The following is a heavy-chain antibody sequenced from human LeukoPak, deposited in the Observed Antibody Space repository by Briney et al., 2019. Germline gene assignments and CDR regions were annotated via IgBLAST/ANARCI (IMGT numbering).Heavy chain of an antibody. CDR1: GFTFSRYA. V-gene: IGHV3-64*01. CDR2: ISSNGGST. D-gene: IGHD1-20*01. CDR3: VRDFGLTGKVDY. J-gene: IGHJ4*02. Sequence: GGSLRLSCAASGFTFSRYAMHWVRQAPGKGLESVSAISSNGGSTYYANSVKGRFTISRDNSKNTLYLQMGSLRAEDLAVYYFVRDFGLTGKVDYWGQGTLVTVSS.